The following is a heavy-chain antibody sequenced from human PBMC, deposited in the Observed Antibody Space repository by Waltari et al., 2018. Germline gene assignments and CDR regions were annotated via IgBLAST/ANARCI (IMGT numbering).Heavy chain of an antibody. CDR3: ARLYGGNSASRY. D-gene: IGHD2-21*01. V-gene: IGHV3-33*01. J-gene: IGHJ4*02. Sequence: VESGGDVVPPGTSLTLSCAASGFDFSASGMHWIRQAPGKGLVWVAVIWSDGTNIHYAESVKGRFTIFRDNSKNTLFLEMNSLRAEDTAMYYCARLYGGNSASRYWGRGALVTVSS. CDR2: IWSDGTNI. CDR1: GFDFSASG.